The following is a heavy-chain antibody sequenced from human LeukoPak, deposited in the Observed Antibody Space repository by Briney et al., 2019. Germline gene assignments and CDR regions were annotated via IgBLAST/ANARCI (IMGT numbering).Heavy chain of an antibody. CDR1: GFTFSSYA. D-gene: IGHD6-19*01. CDR2: ISGSGGST. J-gene: IGHJ4*02. Sequence: HPGGSLSLSCAASGFTFSSYAMSWVRLAPGKGLEWVSAISGSGGSTYYADSVKGRFTISRDNSKNTLYLQMNSLRAEDTAVYYCASGWTDYFDYWGQGTLVTVSS. CDR3: ASGWTDYFDY. V-gene: IGHV3-23*01.